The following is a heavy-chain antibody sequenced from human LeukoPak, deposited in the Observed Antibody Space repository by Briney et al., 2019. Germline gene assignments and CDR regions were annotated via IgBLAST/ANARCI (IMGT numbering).Heavy chain of an antibody. CDR2: IYYSGST. Sequence: SQTLSLTCSVSGGSISSGSYYWGWIRQPPGKGLEWIGSIYYSGSTYYNPSLKSRVTISVDTSKNQFSLKLSSVTAADTAVYYCARDPIHYYDSSGDYWGQGTLVTVSS. CDR3: ARDPIHYYDSSGDY. CDR1: GGSISSGSYY. V-gene: IGHV4-39*02. J-gene: IGHJ4*02. D-gene: IGHD3-22*01.